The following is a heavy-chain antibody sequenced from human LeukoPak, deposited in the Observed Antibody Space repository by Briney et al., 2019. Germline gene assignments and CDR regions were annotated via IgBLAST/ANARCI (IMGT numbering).Heavy chain of an antibody. CDR3: ASGITMVRGVGGPFDY. D-gene: IGHD3-10*01. Sequence: SETLSLTCTVSGGSISSYYWSWIRRPPGKGLEWIGYIYYSGSTNYNPSLKSRVTISVDTSKNQFSLKLSSVTAADTAVYYCASGITMVRGVGGPFDYWGQGTLVTVSS. CDR1: GGSISSYY. CDR2: IYYSGST. J-gene: IGHJ4*02. V-gene: IGHV4-59*01.